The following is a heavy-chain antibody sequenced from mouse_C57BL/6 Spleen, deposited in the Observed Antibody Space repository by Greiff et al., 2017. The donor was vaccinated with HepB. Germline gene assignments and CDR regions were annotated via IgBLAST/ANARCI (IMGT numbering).Heavy chain of an antibody. Sequence: VQLQESGPELVKPGASVKISCKASGYAFSSSWMNWVKQRPGKGLEWIGRIYPGDGDTNYNGKFKGKATLTADKSSSTAYMQLSSRTSEDSAVYFCARSSYYGSSYEGGFAYWGQGTLVTVSA. J-gene: IGHJ3*01. D-gene: IGHD1-1*01. V-gene: IGHV1-82*01. CDR1: GYAFSSSW. CDR2: IYPGDGDT. CDR3: ARSSYYGSSYEGGFAY.